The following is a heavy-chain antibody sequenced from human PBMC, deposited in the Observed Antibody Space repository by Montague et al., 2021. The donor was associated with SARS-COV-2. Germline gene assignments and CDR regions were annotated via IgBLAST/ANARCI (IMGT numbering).Heavy chain of an antibody. J-gene: IGHJ6*02. CDR2: IKQDGSEK. CDR1: VFTFSSYW. Sequence: SLRLSCVASVFTFSSYWMSLVRQAPGKGLEWVANIKQDGSEKYYVYSXKGRFTISRDNAKNSLYLQMNSLRAEDTAVYYCARVQRTTGTTRLGTYYYYYYGMDVWGQGTTVTVSS. V-gene: IGHV3-7*01. D-gene: IGHD1-1*01. CDR3: ARVQRTTGTTRLGTYYYYYYGMDV.